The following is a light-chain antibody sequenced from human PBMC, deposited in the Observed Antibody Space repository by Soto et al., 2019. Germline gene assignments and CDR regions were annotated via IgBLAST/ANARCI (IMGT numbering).Light chain of an antibody. CDR2: GVS. Sequence: QSALTQPASVSGSPGQSITISCTGTISDFVVYNYVSWYQQHPGKAPKLMIYGVSNRPSGVSNRFSGSKSGNTASLTISGRLADDEAAYYCSSHTVSSALQVFGTGTKVTVL. CDR1: ISDFVVYNY. J-gene: IGLJ1*01. V-gene: IGLV2-14*01. CDR3: SSHTVSSALQV.